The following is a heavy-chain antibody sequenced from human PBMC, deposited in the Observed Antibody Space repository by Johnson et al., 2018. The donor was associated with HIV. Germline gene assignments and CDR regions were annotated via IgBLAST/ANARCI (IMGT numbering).Heavy chain of an antibody. V-gene: IGHV3-30*19. CDR3: AKEIAFDI. CDR1: GFSFSTYG. Sequence: VQLVESGGTLVQPGGSLRLSCASSGFSFSTYGMHWVRQAPGKGLAWVAIISYDASDKYYADSVKVRFTIPRDNSKNTLYLQMNSLRAADTAGYYCAKEIAFDIWGQGTMVTVSS. J-gene: IGHJ3*02. CDR2: ISYDASDK.